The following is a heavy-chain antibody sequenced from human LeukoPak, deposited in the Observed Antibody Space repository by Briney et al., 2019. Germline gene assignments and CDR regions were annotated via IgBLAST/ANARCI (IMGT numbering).Heavy chain of an antibody. Sequence: QSGGSLRLSCAASGLSFSSYAMNWVRQAPGKGLEWVSTISGSGNTTSYAASVQGRFTISRDNSKNTLYLQMNSLRTEDTAVYYCATSRVVVVVAATPYYFDNWGQGTLVTVSS. CDR1: GLSFSSYA. J-gene: IGHJ4*02. CDR2: ISGSGNTT. D-gene: IGHD2-15*01. CDR3: ATSRVVVVVAATPYYFDN. V-gene: IGHV3-23*01.